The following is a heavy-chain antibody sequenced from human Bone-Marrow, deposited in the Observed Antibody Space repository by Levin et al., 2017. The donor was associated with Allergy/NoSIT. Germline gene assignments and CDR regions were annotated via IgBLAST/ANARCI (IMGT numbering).Heavy chain of an antibody. CDR2: IWYDGSKK. D-gene: IGHD3-10*01. J-gene: IGHJ4*02. CDR3: ARGDYYNTSGSYYIGLDY. Sequence: AGGSLRLSCAASGFSFSNYGMHWVRQAPGKGLEWMAVIWYDGSKKFYGDSVKGRFTISRDNSKNTVSLQMNGLRVEDTAIYYCARGDYYNTSGSYYIGLDYWGQGTLVTVSS. CDR1: GFSFSNYG. V-gene: IGHV3-33*01.